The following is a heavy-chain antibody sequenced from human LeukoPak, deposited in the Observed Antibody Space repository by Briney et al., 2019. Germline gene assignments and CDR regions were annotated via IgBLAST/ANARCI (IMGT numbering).Heavy chain of an antibody. CDR2: IYTSGST. D-gene: IGHD3-10*01. V-gene: IGHV4-61*02. Sequence: PSETLSLTGAVSGGSISSGGYYWSWIRQPAGEGLEWIGRIYTSGSTNYHSSLKSRVTMSVDTSKNQFSLKLSSVTAADTAVYYCARGGRITMVRGPYYFDYWGQGTLVTVSS. CDR3: ARGGRITMVRGPYYFDY. J-gene: IGHJ4*02. CDR1: GGSISSGGYY.